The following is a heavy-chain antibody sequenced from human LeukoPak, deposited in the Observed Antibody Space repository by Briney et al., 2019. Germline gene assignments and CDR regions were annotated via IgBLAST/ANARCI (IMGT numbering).Heavy chain of an antibody. V-gene: IGHV1-2*04. CDR3: ARAVDRENDAFDI. Sequence: ASVKVSCKASGYTFTGYYMHWVRQAPGQGLEWMGWINPNSGGTNYAQKFQGWVTVTRDTSISTAYMELSRLRSDDTAVYYCARAVDRENDAFDIWGQGTMVTVSA. CDR1: GYTFTGYY. CDR2: INPNSGGT. D-gene: IGHD1-14*01. J-gene: IGHJ3*02.